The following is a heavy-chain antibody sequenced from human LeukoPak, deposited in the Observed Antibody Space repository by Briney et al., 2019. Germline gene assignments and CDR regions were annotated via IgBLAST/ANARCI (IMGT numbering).Heavy chain of an antibody. CDR2: IYYSEST. D-gene: IGHD3-10*01. V-gene: IGHV4-59*08. CDR3: AGSMVRGVIMGYYYYGMDV. CDR1: GGSISSYY. Sequence: PSETLSLTCTVSGGSISSYYWSWIRQPPGKGLEWIGYIYYSESTNYNPSLKSRVTISVDTSKNQFSLKLSSVTAADTAVYYCAGSMVRGVIMGYYYYGMDVWGQGTTVTVSS. J-gene: IGHJ6*02.